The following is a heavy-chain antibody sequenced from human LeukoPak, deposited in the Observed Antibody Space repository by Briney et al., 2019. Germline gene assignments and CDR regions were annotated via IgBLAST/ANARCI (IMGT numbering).Heavy chain of an antibody. V-gene: IGHV1-8*03. CDR1: GYTFTSYD. CDR2: INPNSGNT. J-gene: IGHJ4*02. Sequence: GASVKVSCKASGYTFTSYDINWVRQATGQGLEWMGWINPNSGNTGYAQKFQGRVTITRNTSISTAYMELSSLRSEDTAVYYCARVVRDQQRSTGLPYRKLDYWGQGTLVTVSS. CDR3: ARVVRDQQRSTGLPYRKLDY. D-gene: IGHD6-13*01.